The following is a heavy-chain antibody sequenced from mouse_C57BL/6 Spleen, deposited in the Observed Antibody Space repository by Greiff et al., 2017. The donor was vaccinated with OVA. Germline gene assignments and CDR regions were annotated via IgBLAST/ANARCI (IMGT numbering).Heavy chain of an antibody. D-gene: IGHD1-1*01. CDR2: IDPSDSYT. Sequence: QVQLQQPGAELVKPGASVKLSCKASGYTFTSYWMQWVKQRPGQGLEWIGEIDPSDSYTNYNQKFKGKATLTVDTSSSTAYMQLSSLTSEDSAVYYCARYRSGTQGDFDYWGQGTTLTVSS. J-gene: IGHJ2*01. CDR3: ARYRSGTQGDFDY. CDR1: GYTFTSYW. V-gene: IGHV1-50*01.